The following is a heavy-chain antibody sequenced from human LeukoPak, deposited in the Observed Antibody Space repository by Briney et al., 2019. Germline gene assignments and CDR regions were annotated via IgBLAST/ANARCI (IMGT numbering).Heavy chain of an antibody. J-gene: IGHJ6*02. V-gene: IGHV3-9*01. CDR1: GFTFDDYA. CDR3: AKGYSSGWYDLYYYYYGMDV. Sequence: GRSLRLSCAASGFTFDDYAMHWVRQAPGKGLEWVSGISWNSGSIGYADSVKGRFTISRDNAKNSLYLQMNSPRAEDTALYYCAKGYSSGWYDLYYYYYGMDVWGQGTTVTVSS. CDR2: ISWNSGSI. D-gene: IGHD6-19*01.